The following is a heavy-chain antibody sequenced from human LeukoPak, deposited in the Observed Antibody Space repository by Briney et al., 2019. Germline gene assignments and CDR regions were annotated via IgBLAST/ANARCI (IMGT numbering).Heavy chain of an antibody. CDR3: ARYPQDTNWENDY. Sequence: SETLSLTCTVSGGSISSYYWGWIRQPPGKGLEWIGSIYYSGSTYYNPSLKSRVTISVDTSKNQFSLKLSSVTAADTAVYYCARYPQDTNWENDYWGQGTLVTVSS. CDR1: GGSISSYY. CDR2: IYYSGST. V-gene: IGHV4-39*07. J-gene: IGHJ4*02. D-gene: IGHD1-26*01.